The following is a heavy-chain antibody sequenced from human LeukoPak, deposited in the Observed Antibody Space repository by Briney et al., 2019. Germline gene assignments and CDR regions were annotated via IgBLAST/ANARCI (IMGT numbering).Heavy chain of an antibody. CDR3: AKGGSGSRYYFDY. Sequence: GGSLRLSCAASGFTFSSYAMSWVRQAPGKGLEWVSAISGSGGSTYYADSVKGRFTISRDNSKNTLYLQMNSLRAGDTAVYYCAKGGSGSRYYFDYWGQGTLVTVSS. D-gene: IGHD6-19*01. CDR2: ISGSGGST. V-gene: IGHV3-23*01. CDR1: GFTFSSYA. J-gene: IGHJ4*02.